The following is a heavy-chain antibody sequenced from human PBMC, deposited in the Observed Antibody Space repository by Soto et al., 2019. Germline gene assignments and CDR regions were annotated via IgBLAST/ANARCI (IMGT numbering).Heavy chain of an antibody. Sequence: QVQLVQSGAEVKKPGASVRISCRASGYSFTSTYVHWVRQAPGQGPEWMGIINPASGTTYYAQKSQGRLTITSDTPTDTVFMDLNDLTSEDTAVYFCALKVVTYYDNWGQGTLLTVSS. CDR1: GYSFTSTY. CDR2: INPASGTT. J-gene: IGHJ4*02. CDR3: ALKVVTYYDN. D-gene: IGHD2-21*02. V-gene: IGHV1-46*01.